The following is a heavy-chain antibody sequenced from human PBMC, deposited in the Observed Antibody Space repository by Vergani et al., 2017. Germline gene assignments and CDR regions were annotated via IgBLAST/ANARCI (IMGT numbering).Heavy chain of an antibody. D-gene: IGHD6-13*01. CDR2: ISASSSTT. CDR3: AKEPLEGQLTGGFQH. J-gene: IGHJ1*01. V-gene: IGHV3-23*01. CDR1: GFTFSSYA. Sequence: EVPLLESGGGLVRPGGSLRLSCAASGFTFSSYAMTWVRQAPGKGLEWVSVISASSSTTYYADSVKGRFTISRDNSKNTLYLQMNSLRAEDTAVYYCAKEPLEGQLTGGFQHWGQGTLVTVSS.